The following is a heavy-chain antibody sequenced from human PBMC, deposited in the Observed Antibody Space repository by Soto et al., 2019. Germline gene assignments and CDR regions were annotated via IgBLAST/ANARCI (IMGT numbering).Heavy chain of an antibody. Sequence: SETLSLTCTVSGGSISSGGYYWSWIRQHPGKGLEWIGYIYYSGSTYYNPSLKSRVTISVDTSKNQFSLKLSSVTAADTAVYYCAREYYDFWSGYLDYWGQGTLVTVSS. CDR1: GGSISSGGYY. V-gene: IGHV4-31*03. J-gene: IGHJ4*02. CDR2: IYYSGST. D-gene: IGHD3-3*01. CDR3: AREYYDFWSGYLDY.